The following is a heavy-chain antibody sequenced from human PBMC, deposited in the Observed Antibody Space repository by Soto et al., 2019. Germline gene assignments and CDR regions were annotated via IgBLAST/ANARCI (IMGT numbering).Heavy chain of an antibody. CDR2: INAGNSNT. V-gene: IGHV1-3*01. CDR3: ARGGPPIDY. Sequence: GASVKVSCKGSGYTFTSYAMHWVRQASGQRLEWMGWINAGNSNTKYSQKFQGRVSITRDTSASTAYMELSSLRSEDTAVYYCARGGPPIDYWGQGTLVTVSS. CDR1: GYTFTSYA. D-gene: IGHD3-10*01. J-gene: IGHJ4*02.